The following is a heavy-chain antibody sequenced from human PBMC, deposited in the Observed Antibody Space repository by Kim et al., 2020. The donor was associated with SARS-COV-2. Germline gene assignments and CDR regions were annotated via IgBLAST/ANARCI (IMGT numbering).Heavy chain of an antibody. CDR2: T. V-gene: IGHV1-46*01. CDR3: ARRPRGGGFDY. J-gene: IGHJ4*02. D-gene: IGHD2-15*01. Sequence: TSYAQKFQGGVTMTRDTSTNTVYMELSSLRSEDTAVYYCARRPRGGGFDYWGQGSLVTVSS.